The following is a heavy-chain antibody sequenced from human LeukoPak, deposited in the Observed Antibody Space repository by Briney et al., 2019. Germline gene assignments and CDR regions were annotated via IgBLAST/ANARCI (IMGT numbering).Heavy chain of an antibody. CDR1: GFTFSSYA. CDR2: ISGSGGST. V-gene: IGHV3-23*01. J-gene: IGHJ4*02. D-gene: IGHD3-22*01. CDR3: AKAHTYYYDSSGYYDN. Sequence: GGSLRLSCAASGFTFSSYAMSWVRQAPGKGLEWVSAISGSGGSTYYADSVKGRFTISRDNSKNTLYLQMNSLRAEDTAVYYCAKAHTYYYDSSGYYDNWGQGTLVTVSS.